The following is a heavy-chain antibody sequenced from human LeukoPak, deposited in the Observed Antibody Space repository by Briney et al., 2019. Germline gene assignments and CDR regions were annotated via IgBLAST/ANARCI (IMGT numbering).Heavy chain of an antibody. CDR2: ISSSSSYI. CDR3: ARASYFYGSGSYYNDWFDP. J-gene: IGHJ5*02. Sequence: PGGSLRLSCAASGFTFSSYSMNWVRQAPWKGLEWVSSISSSSSYIYYADSVKGRFTISRDNAKHSLYLQMNRLRAEDTAVYYCARASYFYGSGSYYNDWFDPWGQGTLVTVSS. D-gene: IGHD3-10*01. V-gene: IGHV3-21*01. CDR1: GFTFSSYS.